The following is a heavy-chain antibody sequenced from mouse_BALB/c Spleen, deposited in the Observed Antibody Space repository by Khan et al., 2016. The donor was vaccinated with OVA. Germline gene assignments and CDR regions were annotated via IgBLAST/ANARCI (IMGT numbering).Heavy chain of an antibody. CDR3: TRLAYYYDSEGIAY. D-gene: IGHD1-1*01. CDR2: VSTGGSYT. J-gene: IGHJ3*01. Sequence: EVQLQESGGDLVKPGGSLKLSCAASGFTFSTYGMSWVRQTPDKRLEWVATVSTGGSYTYYPDSVKGRFTISRDNAKNTLYLQMSSLKSEDTAMFYCTRLAYYYDSEGIAYWGQGTLATVSA. V-gene: IGHV5-6*01. CDR1: GFTFSTYG.